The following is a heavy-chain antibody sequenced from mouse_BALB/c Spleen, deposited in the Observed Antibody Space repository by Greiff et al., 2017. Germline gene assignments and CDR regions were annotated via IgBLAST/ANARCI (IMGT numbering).Heavy chain of an antibody. CDR2: IDPANGNT. D-gene: IGHD2-14*01. CDR3: ARVYRYDAMDY. J-gene: IGHJ4*01. CDR1: GFNIKDTY. V-gene: IGHV14-3*02. Sequence: VQLKQSGAELVKPGASVKLSCTASGFNIKDTYMHWVKQRPEQGLEWIGRIDPANGNTKYDPKFQGKATITADTSSNTAYLQLSSLTSEDTAVYYCARVYRYDAMDYWGQGTSVTVSS.